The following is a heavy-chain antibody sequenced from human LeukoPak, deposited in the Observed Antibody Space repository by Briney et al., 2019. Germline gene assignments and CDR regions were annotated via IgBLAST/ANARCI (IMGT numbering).Heavy chain of an antibody. Sequence: KPSETLSLTCTVSGGSVSRTSYYWSWIRQPPGKGLEWIGYIYYSGSTVYNPSLKSRVTISVDTPKNQFSLKLSSVTAADTAVYYCARGGYYGSGSYWFDPWGQGTLVTVSS. J-gene: IGHJ5*02. CDR3: ARGGYYGSGSYWFDP. CDR2: IYYSGST. CDR1: GGSVSRTSYY. V-gene: IGHV4-61*01. D-gene: IGHD3-10*01.